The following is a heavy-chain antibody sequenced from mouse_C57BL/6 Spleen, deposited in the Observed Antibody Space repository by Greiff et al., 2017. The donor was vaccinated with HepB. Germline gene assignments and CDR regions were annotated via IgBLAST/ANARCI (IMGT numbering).Heavy chain of an antibody. D-gene: IGHD1-1*01. J-gene: IGHJ1*03. CDR3: ARSSYYGSNHWYFDV. CDR1: GYTFTSYW. CDR2: IDPSDSET. Sequence: QVQLQQPGAELVRPGSSVKLSCKASGYTFTSYWMHWVKQRPIQGLEWIGNIDPSDSETHYNQKFKDKATLTVDKSSSTAYMQLSSLTSEDSAVYYCARSSYYGSNHWYFDVWGTGTTVTVSS. V-gene: IGHV1-52*01.